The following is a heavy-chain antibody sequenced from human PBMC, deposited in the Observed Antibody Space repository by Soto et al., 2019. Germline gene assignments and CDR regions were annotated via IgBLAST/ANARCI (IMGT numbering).Heavy chain of an antibody. Sequence: SETLSPTCTVYDSSISPSYWCWMREPPGKGLEWIGYIYYTGSTKYNPSLKSRVTLSLGTSRNQLSLKLSSVTAADTAVYYCTRVGGYYGDYPNFDYWGPGTLVTVSS. V-gene: IGHV4-59*01. CDR1: DSSISPSY. D-gene: IGHD4-17*01. CDR3: TRVGGYYGDYPNFDY. CDR2: IYYTGST. J-gene: IGHJ4*02.